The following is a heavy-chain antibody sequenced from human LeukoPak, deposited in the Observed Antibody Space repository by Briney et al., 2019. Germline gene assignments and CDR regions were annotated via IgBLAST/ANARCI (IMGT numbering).Heavy chain of an antibody. J-gene: IGHJ4*02. CDR1: GDSVSSNSAA. V-gene: IGHV6-1*01. CDR3: AGAHGGKFS. CDR2: TYYRSKSYN. Sequence: SQTLSLTCAISGDSVSSNSAAWSWIRQSPSRGLEWLGRTYYRSKSYNDYAVSLKSRVTINPDTSKNQFSLQLNSVTPEDTAVYYCAGAHGGKFSWGQGTLVTFSS. D-gene: IGHD1-26*01.